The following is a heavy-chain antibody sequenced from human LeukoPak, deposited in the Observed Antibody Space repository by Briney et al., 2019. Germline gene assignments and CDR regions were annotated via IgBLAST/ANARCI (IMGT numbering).Heavy chain of an antibody. CDR2: IDPGDSDT. CDR1: GYSFSSYW. CDR3: ARTRDGYLSDVFDI. D-gene: IGHD5-24*01. Sequence: LGESLKISCKGSGYSFSSYWIGWVRQMPGKGLEWMGIIDPGDSDTRYSPSFQGQVTISGDKSISTAYLQWTSLKASDTAMYYCARTRDGYLSDVFDIWGQGTRVTVSS. J-gene: IGHJ3*02. V-gene: IGHV5-51*01.